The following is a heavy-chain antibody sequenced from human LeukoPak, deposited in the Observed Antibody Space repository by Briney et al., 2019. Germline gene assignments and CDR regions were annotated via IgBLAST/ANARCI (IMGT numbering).Heavy chain of an antibody. D-gene: IGHD6-19*01. CDR1: GGSLSGYY. J-gene: IGHJ4*02. V-gene: IGHV4-34*01. CDR2: INHSGST. Sequence: PSETLSLTCAVYGGSLSGYYWSWIRQPPGKGLEWIGEINHSGSTNYNPSLKSRVTISVDTSKNQLSLKLSSMTAADTAVHYCARQWLVSPLFDYWGQGTLVTVSS. CDR3: ARQWLVSPLFDY.